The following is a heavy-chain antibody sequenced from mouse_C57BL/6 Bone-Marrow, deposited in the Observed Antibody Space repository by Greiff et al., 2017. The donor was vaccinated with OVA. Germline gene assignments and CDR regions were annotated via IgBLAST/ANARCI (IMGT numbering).Heavy chain of an antibody. CDR1: GFTFSDYY. D-gene: IGHD1-1*02. CDR2: ISNGGGST. J-gene: IGHJ2*01. V-gene: IGHV5-12*01. CDR3: ARLDYGPLDY. Sequence: EVQLVESGGGLVQPGGSLKLSCAASGFTFSDYYMYWVRQTPEKRLEWVAYISNGGGSTYYPDTVKGRFTISRDNAKNTLYLQMSRLKSEDTAMYYCARLDYGPLDYWGQGTTLTVSS.